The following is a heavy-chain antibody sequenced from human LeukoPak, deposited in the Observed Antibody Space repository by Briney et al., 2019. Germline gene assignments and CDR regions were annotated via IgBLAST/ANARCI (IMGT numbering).Heavy chain of an antibody. Sequence: GGSLRLSCAASGFIFSNYGMNWVRQAPGKGLEWVSSISGSAEKTYYADSVKGRFTISRDSSQKILNLQMNNLRVEDTAIYYCARGSTYDFWSGDALDVWGQGTMVTVAS. D-gene: IGHD3-3*01. V-gene: IGHV3-23*01. CDR1: GFIFSNYG. J-gene: IGHJ3*01. CDR3: ARGSTYDFWSGDALDV. CDR2: ISGSAEKT.